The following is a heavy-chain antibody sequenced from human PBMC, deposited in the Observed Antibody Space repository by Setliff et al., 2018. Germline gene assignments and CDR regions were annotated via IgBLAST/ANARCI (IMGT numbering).Heavy chain of an antibody. CDR1: GFTFSDAW. J-gene: IGHJ4*02. V-gene: IGHV3-15*01. CDR3: ATRLGDF. Sequence: GGSLRLSCAASGFTFSDAWMNWVRQAPGKGLEWVGRIKSKADGGAADFAAPVKGRFTISRDDSKNTMSLQMNSLKTEDTAVYFCATRLGDFWGQGTLVTVSS. CDR2: IKSKADGGAA.